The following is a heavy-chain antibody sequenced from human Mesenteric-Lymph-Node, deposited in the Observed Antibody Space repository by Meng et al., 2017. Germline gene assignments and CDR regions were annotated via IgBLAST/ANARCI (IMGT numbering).Heavy chain of an antibody. D-gene: IGHD1-14*01. CDR2: IYYSGNT. CDR3: ARAEYYNWFDP. J-gene: IGHJ5*02. V-gene: IGHV4-30-4*01. CDR1: GGSMSSGDYF. Sequence: QVQGRESGPGLVKPSQTLSLTCTVSGGSMSSGDYFWNWIRQPPGKGLEWIGYIYYSGNTYYNPSLKSRVTISIDTSKNQFSLKLSSVTAADTAVYYCARAEYYNWFDPWGQGTLVTVSS.